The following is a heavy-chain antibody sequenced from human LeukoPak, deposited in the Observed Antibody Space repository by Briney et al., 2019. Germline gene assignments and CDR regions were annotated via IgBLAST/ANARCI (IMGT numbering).Heavy chain of an antibody. V-gene: IGHV4-59*01. Sequence: PSETLSLTCTVSGGSISSYYWSWIRQPPGKGLEWIGYIYYSGSTNHNPSLKSRVTISVDTSKNQFSLKLSSVTAADTAVYYCARGHYYYYYYMDVWGKGTTVTVSS. CDR2: IYYSGST. CDR1: GGSISSYY. J-gene: IGHJ6*03. CDR3: ARGHYYYYYYMDV.